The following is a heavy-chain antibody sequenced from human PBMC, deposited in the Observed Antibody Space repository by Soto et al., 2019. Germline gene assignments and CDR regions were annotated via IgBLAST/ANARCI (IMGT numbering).Heavy chain of an antibody. CDR1: GFTFSVYS. Sequence: PGGSLRLSCAASGFTFSVYSMNWVRQAPGKGLEWVSYIMPGSSHIFYADSVKGRFTISRDNSKNTLYLQMNSLRAEDTAVYYCAKDYQTYYYDSSGYPQGYWGQGTLVTVSS. CDR2: IMPGSSHI. J-gene: IGHJ4*02. CDR3: AKDYQTYYYDSSGYPQGY. D-gene: IGHD3-22*01. V-gene: IGHV3-48*01.